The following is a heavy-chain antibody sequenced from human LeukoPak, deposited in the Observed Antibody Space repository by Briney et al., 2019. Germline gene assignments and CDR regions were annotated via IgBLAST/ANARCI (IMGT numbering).Heavy chain of an antibody. CDR1: GYTFTGYY. D-gene: IGHD2-15*01. Sequence: ASVKVSCKASGYTFTGYYMHWVRQAPGQGLEWMGWINPNSGGTNYAQKFQGWVTMTRDTSTSTVYMELSSLRSEDTAVYYCARVGVAANFDYWGQGTLVTVSS. J-gene: IGHJ4*02. V-gene: IGHV1-2*04. CDR3: ARVGVAANFDY. CDR2: INPNSGGT.